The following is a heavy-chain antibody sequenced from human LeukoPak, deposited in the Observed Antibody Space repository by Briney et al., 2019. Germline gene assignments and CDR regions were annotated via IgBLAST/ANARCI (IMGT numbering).Heavy chain of an antibody. V-gene: IGHV4-31*03. D-gene: IGHD3-9*01. CDR3: ARAHYDILTGYPLDY. CDR2: IQYSGST. Sequence: SQTLSLTCTVSVGAISSGGYYWNCIPQHPGKGLECIGYIQYSGSTYYNPSLKSRVTLSIDTSKNQFSLKLTSVTAADTAVYYCARAHYDILTGYPLDYWGQGTLVTVSS. CDR1: VGAISSGGYY. J-gene: IGHJ4*02.